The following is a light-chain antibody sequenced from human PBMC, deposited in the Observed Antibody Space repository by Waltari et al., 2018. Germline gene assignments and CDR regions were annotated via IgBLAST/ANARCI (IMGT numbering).Light chain of an antibody. J-gene: IGLJ2*01. CDR1: SSNVGGYTL. CDR2: DVN. CDR3: CSYAGDSTLI. Sequence: QSALTQPASVSGSPGQSITISCTGTSSNVGGYTLVPWYQQHPGKAPQLIIYDVNKRPSGISPRFSGSKSGNTASLTISGLQADDESDYYCCSYAGDSTLIFGGGTKLTVL. V-gene: IGLV2-23*02.